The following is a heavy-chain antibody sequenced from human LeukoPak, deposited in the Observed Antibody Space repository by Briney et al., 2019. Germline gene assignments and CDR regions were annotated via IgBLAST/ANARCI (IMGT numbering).Heavy chain of an antibody. CDR3: ARKPFYGSGIGH. Sequence: GGSLRLSCEASGFTFSSYEMNWVRQAPGKGLEWVSYISDSGSPIYYADSVKGRFTISRDNAKNSLYLQMNSLRAEDTAVYYCARKPFYGSGIGHWGQGTLVTVSS. CDR2: ISDSGSPI. CDR1: GFTFSSYE. V-gene: IGHV3-48*03. D-gene: IGHD3-10*01. J-gene: IGHJ4*02.